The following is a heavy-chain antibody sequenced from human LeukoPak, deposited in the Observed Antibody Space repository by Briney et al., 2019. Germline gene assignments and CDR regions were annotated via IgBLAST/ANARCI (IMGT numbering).Heavy chain of an antibody. CDR2: IRYDGSNK. CDR1: GFTFSSYG. V-gene: IGHV3-30*02. CDR3: ARESYGDYVD. D-gene: IGHD4-17*01. J-gene: IGHJ4*02. Sequence: TGGSLRLSCAASGFTFSSYGMHWVRQAPGKGLEWVAFIRYDGSNKYYADSVKGRFTISRDNAKNSLYLQMNSLRAEDTAVYYCARESYGDYVDWGQGTLVTVSS.